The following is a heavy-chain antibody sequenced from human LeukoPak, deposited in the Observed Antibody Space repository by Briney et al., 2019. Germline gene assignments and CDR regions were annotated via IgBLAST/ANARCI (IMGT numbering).Heavy chain of an antibody. CDR1: GYTFTSYG. D-gene: IGHD3-22*01. CDR3: ARDLVSYYDSSGYYYPWFDP. V-gene: IGHV1-18*01. Sequence: ASVKVSCKASGYTFTSYGTSWVRQAPGQGLEWMGWISAYNGNTNYAQKLQGRVTMTTDTSTSTAYMELRSLRSDDTAVYYCARDLVSYYDSSGYYYPWFDPWGQGTLVTVSS. CDR2: ISAYNGNT. J-gene: IGHJ5*02.